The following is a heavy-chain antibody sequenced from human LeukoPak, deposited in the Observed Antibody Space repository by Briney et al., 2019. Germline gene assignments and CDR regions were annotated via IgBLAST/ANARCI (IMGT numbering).Heavy chain of an antibody. CDR1: GFTFSRSA. V-gene: IGHV3-23*01. CDR2: ISSSGNT. D-gene: IGHD6-13*01. Sequence: GGSLRLSCAASGFTFSRSAMTWVRQTPGKGLDWVSSISSSGNTYYADSVKGRFTISRDNSKNMLYLQMNSLRAEDTAVYYCVKGCISEDGLDFWGQGTLVTVSS. CDR3: VKGCISEDGLDF. J-gene: IGHJ4*02.